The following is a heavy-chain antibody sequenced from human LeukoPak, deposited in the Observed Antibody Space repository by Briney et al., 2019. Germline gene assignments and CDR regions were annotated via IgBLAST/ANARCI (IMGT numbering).Heavy chain of an antibody. J-gene: IGHJ4*02. V-gene: IGHV3-48*04. CDR2: IGGSTDMI. D-gene: IGHD3-10*01. Sequence: QTGGSLRLSCAASGFAFSSFSMNRVRQAPGKGLEWIAYIGGSTDMIYYADSVKGRFTISRDNAKNTLYLQMNSLRAEDTAVYYCARDYYTSGSLNDCWGQGTLVTVSS. CDR1: GFAFSSFS. CDR3: ARDYYTSGSLNDC.